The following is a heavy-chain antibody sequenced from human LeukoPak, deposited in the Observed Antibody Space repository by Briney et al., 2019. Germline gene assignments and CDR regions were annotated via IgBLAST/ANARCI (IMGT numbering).Heavy chain of an antibody. J-gene: IGHJ3*02. CDR1: GYTFTSYG. Sequence: GASVKVSCKASGYTFTSYGISWVRQAPGQGLEWMGGIIPIFGTTNYAQKFQGRVTITADESTSTAYMELSSLRSEDTAVYYCARDRYYYDSSTYYSAFDIWGQGTLVTVSS. CDR3: ARDRYYYDSSTYYSAFDI. D-gene: IGHD3-22*01. CDR2: IIPIFGTT. V-gene: IGHV1-69*13.